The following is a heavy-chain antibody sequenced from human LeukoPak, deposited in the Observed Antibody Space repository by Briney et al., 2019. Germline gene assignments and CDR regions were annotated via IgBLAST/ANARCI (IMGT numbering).Heavy chain of an antibody. CDR2: INPNSGGT. D-gene: IGHD3-22*01. CDR1: GYTFTGYY. Sequence: ASVKVSCKASGYTFTGYYMHWVRQAPGQGLEWMGWINPNSGGTNYAQKFQGRVTMTRDTSISTAYMELSRLRSDDTAVYYCARGGGGNYYDSSGYLVWGQGTLVTVSS. V-gene: IGHV1-2*02. CDR3: ARGGGGNYYDSSGYLV. J-gene: IGHJ4*02.